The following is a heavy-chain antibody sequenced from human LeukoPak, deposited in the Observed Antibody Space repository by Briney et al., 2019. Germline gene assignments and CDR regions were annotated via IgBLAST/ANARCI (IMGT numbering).Heavy chain of an antibody. Sequence: GGSLRLSCAASGFTFSSYGMHWVRQAPGRGPEWVALIWYDGSNKYYADSVKGRFTISRDNSKNTLYLQMNSLRADDTAVYYCAKDRDFWSGYWDMDVWGKGTTVTVSS. CDR2: IWYDGSNK. V-gene: IGHV3-33*06. J-gene: IGHJ6*03. D-gene: IGHD3-3*01. CDR1: GFTFSSYG. CDR3: AKDRDFWSGYWDMDV.